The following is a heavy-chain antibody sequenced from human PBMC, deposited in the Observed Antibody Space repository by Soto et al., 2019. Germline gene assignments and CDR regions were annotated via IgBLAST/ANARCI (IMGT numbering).Heavy chain of an antibody. CDR3: AIQDGGVDY. V-gene: IGHV1-2*04. D-gene: IGHD3-16*01. Sequence: ASVKVSCKASGYSFTGYSMHWVLQGPGQGLEWMGWMNPKNGAANYAWKFQGWVTMIRDTSIGTVYMELRNLKSDDTAVYSCAIQDGGVDYWGQGTLVTVSS. CDR1: GYSFTGYS. CDR2: MNPKNGAA. J-gene: IGHJ4*02.